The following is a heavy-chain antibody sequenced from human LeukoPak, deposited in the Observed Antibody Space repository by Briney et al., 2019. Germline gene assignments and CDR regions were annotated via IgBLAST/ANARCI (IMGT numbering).Heavy chain of an antibody. Sequence: GGSLRLSCAASGFTFSDHYMSWIRQAPGKGLEWVSCISSSGSAIYYADSVKGRFTISRDNAKNSLYLEMNSLTAEDTALYYCAKDVGDISRCLDYWGQGTLVTVSS. D-gene: IGHD4-17*01. CDR1: GFTFSDHY. CDR3: AKDVGDISRCLDY. CDR2: ISSSGSAI. V-gene: IGHV3-11*01. J-gene: IGHJ4*02.